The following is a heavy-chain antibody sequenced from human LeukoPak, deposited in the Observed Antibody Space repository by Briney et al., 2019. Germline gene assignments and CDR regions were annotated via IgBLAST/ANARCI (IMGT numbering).Heavy chain of an antibody. J-gene: IGHJ4*02. CDR3: ARVGPKFSGDYPLYFDY. D-gene: IGHD4-17*01. Sequence: GASVKVPCKASGYTFINYRISWVRQAPGQGLEWMGWISAYNGDTNYAQKLQGRLTMTTDTSTSTAYMELRSLRSDDTAVYYCARVGPKFSGDYPLYFDYWGQGTLVPVSS. CDR1: GYTFINYR. CDR2: ISAYNGDT. V-gene: IGHV1-18*01.